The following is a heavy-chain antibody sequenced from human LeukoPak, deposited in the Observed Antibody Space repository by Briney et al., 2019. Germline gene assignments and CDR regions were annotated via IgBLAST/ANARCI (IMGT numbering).Heavy chain of an antibody. CDR1: GFTFSSYW. J-gene: IGHJ4*02. V-gene: IGHV3-74*01. D-gene: IGHD1-26*01. Sequence: GGSLRLSCAASGFTFSSYWMHWVRQAPGKGLVWVSRINSAESSTNYADSVRGRFTISRDNAKNTLYLQMNSLRAEDTAVYYCARGPAANSGNYYVGDYWGQGALVTVSS. CDR3: ARGPAANSGNYYVGDY. CDR2: INSAESST.